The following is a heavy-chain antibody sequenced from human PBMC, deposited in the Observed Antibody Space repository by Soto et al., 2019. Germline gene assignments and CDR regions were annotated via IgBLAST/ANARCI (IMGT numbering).Heavy chain of an antibody. CDR1: GDSISSVNW. V-gene: IGHV4-4*02. D-gene: IGHD3-9*01. J-gene: IGHJ5*02. Sequence: SETLSLTCAVSGDSISSVNWWSWVRQSPGQVLEWVVDIYHTGITNYSASLQSRVTISVDKFKNEFSLDLTSMTAAAPAVYYFPRSPGYFSISSSHPWGQGALLTVFS. CDR2: IYHTGIT. CDR3: PRSPGYFSISSSHP.